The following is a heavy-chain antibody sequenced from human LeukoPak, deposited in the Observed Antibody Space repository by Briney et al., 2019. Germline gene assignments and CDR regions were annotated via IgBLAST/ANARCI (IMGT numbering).Heavy chain of an antibody. Sequence: PGGSLRLSCVASGFSFNNYRMTWVRQAPGKGLEWVANIKQDGSQTYYVDSVRGRFTISRDNARNSLYLQMSSLRAEDTAVYFCAGDGGFLSHSWGRGTLVTVSS. CDR3: AGDGGFLSHS. CDR2: IKQDGSQT. D-gene: IGHD2/OR15-2a*01. J-gene: IGHJ4*02. V-gene: IGHV3-7*01. CDR1: GFSFNNYR.